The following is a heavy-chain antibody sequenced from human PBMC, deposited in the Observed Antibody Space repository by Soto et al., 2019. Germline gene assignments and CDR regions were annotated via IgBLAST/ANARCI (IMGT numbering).Heavy chain of an antibody. CDR3: AGGSGYSSGWYEFNAFDI. CDR1: GFTFSSYW. CDR2: INSDGSST. V-gene: IGHV3-74*01. Sequence: GGSLRLSCAASGFTFSSYWMHWVRQAPGKGLVWVSRINSDGSSTSYADSVKGRFTISRDNAKNTLYLQMNSLRAEDTAVYYCAGGSGYSSGWYEFNAFDIWGQGTMVTVSS. D-gene: IGHD6-19*01. J-gene: IGHJ3*02.